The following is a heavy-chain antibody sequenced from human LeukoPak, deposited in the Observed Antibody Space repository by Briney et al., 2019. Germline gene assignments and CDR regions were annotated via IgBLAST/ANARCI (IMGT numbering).Heavy chain of an antibody. J-gene: IGHJ6*03. CDR2: INAGNGNT. CDR3: ARGYSSSWRYYYYMDV. D-gene: IGHD6-13*01. Sequence: ASVKVSCKASGYTFTGYYMHWVRQAPGQRLEWMGWINAGNGNTKYSQEFQGRVTITRDTSASTAYMELSSLRSEDMAVYYCARGYSSSWRYYYYMDVWGKGTTVTVSS. CDR1: GYTFTGYY. V-gene: IGHV1-3*03.